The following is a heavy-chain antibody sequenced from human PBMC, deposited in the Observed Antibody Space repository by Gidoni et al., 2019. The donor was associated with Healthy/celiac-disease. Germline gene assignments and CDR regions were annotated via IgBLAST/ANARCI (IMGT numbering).Heavy chain of an antibody. CDR1: GGSISSGSYY. CDR3: ARVRRAGTQSRPYYYYYMDV. Sequence: QVQLQESGPGLVKPSQTLSLTCTVSGGSISSGSYYWSWIRQPAGKGLEWIGRIYTSGSTNYNPSLKSRVTISVDTSKNQFSLKLSSVTAADTAVYYCARVRRAGTQSRPYYYYYMDVWGKGTTVTVSS. D-gene: IGHD1-1*01. V-gene: IGHV4-61*02. J-gene: IGHJ6*03. CDR2: IYTSGST.